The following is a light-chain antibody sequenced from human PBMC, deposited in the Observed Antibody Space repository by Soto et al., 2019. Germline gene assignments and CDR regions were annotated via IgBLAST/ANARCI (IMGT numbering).Light chain of an antibody. CDR1: QSVSSN. J-gene: IGKJ2*01. CDR2: GAS. Sequence: EIVMTQSPATLSVSPGERATLSCRASQSVSSNLAWYQQKPGQAPRLLIYGASTRATGIPARFSGSGSGTEFTLTISSLQSEDFAVYDCQQYNNWPPVTFGQGTKVDTK. CDR3: QQYNNWPPVT. V-gene: IGKV3-15*01.